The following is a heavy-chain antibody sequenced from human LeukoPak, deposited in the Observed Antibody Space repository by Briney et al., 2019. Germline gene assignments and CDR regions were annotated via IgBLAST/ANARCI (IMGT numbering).Heavy chain of an antibody. CDR3: AKLED. CDR1: GFTFSSYA. CDR2: ISGSGGST. Sequence: GGSLRLSCAVSGFTFSSYAMSWVRQAPGKGLEWVSAISGSGGSTYYADSVKGRLTISRDNSKNTVYLQLSNLRVADTAVYYCAKLEDWGQGTLVAVSS. D-gene: IGHD1-1*01. J-gene: IGHJ4*02. V-gene: IGHV3-23*01.